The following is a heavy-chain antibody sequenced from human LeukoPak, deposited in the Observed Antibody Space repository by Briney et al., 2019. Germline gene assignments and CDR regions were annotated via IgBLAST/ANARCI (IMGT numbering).Heavy chain of an antibody. CDR2: ISGDGVST. CDR3: ARESGKFDY. J-gene: IGHJ4*02. Sequence: GGSLRLSCVASGFTFSSYGMHWVHQAPGQGLEWVSLISGDGVSTFFADSVKGRFSISRDNSKNSLFLEMSSLRTEDTAMYYCARESGKFDYWGQGTLVAVSS. CDR1: GFTFSSYG. V-gene: IGHV3-43*02.